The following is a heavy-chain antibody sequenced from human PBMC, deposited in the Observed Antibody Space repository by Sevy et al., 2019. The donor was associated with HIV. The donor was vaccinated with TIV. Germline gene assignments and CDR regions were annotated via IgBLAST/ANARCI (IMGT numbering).Heavy chain of an antibody. CDR2: IYTTDSDA. CDR3: ARRGASGGWYHFDY. CDR1: GYRFPSSW. Sequence: GESLKISCKASGYRFPSSWIGWVRQMPGKGLEWMGIIYTTDSDARYSPSFEGQVTISVDKSISTAYLQWSSLKASDTAMYYCARRGASGGWYHFDYWGQGPLVTVSS. J-gene: IGHJ4*02. D-gene: IGHD6-19*01. V-gene: IGHV5-51*01.